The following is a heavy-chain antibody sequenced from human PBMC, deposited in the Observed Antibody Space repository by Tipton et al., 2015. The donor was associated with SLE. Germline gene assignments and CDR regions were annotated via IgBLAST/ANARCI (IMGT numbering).Heavy chain of an antibody. CDR3: TRASNWGSKGAFDI. V-gene: IGHV3-49*03. CDR2: IRSKAYGGTT. Sequence: SLRLSCAASGFTFSDYAMSWFRQAPGKGLEWVGFIRSKAYGGTTEYAASVKGRFTISRDDSKSIAYLQMNSLKTEDTAVYYCTRASNWGSKGAFDIWGQGTMVTVSS. CDR1: GFTFSDYA. D-gene: IGHD7-27*01. J-gene: IGHJ3*02.